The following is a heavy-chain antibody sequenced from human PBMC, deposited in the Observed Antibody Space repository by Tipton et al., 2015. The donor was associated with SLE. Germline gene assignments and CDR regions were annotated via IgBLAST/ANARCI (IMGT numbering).Heavy chain of an antibody. V-gene: IGHV4-39*07. J-gene: IGHJ5*02. Sequence: TLSLTCTVSGGSISSSNYYWGWIGQPPGKGLEWVGSIYYSGSTYFNPSLKSRVNISVDTSKNQFSLKLTSVTAAAPAVYYCARHSSMTSVGMGSWGQGTLVTVAS. CDR1: GGSISSSNYY. D-gene: IGHD4-23*01. CDR3: ARHSSMTSVGMGS. CDR2: IYYSGST.